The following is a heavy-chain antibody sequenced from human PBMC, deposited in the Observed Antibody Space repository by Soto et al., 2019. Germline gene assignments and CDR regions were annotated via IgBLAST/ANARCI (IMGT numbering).Heavy chain of an antibody. CDR3: ARRPHCSGGICYYGLDN. Sequence: QVQLVQSGAEVKKPGASVKFSCKASGYTFTNSDINWVRQAPGQGLEWMGWMNPDSGHAAYAQKFQGRVTLTTSTSTSTVYVEMRSLGSEDTAVYYCARRPHCSGGICYYGLDNWGQGTLVTVSS. J-gene: IGHJ4*02. CDR2: MNPDSGHA. D-gene: IGHD2-15*01. V-gene: IGHV1-8*01. CDR1: GYTFTNSD.